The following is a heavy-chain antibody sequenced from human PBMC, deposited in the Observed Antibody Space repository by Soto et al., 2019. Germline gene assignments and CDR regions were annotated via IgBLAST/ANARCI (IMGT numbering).Heavy chain of an antibody. V-gene: IGHV3-23*01. Sequence: EVQLLESGGGLVQPGGSLRLSCAASGFTFSNYAVTWVRQAPGKGLEWVSTISGSGGSTYYADSVKGRFTISRDNSKNTLYLQMNSRRAEDKAVYYCAKDQGSSWYEIDYLGQGTLVTVSS. CDR3: AKDQGSSWYEIDY. D-gene: IGHD6-13*01. CDR2: ISGSGGST. J-gene: IGHJ4*02. CDR1: GFTFSNYA.